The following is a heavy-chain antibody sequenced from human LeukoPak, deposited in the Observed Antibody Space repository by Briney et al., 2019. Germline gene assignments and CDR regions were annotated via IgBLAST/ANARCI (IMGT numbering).Heavy chain of an antibody. CDR3: ARDHPDYWLTFDY. CDR2: IIGSGDTI. D-gene: IGHD2-8*02. J-gene: IGHJ4*02. V-gene: IGHV3-48*03. CDR1: GFTFSTYE. Sequence: GGSLRLSCAASGFTFSTYEMNWVRQAPGKGLEWVSYIIGSGDTIYYADSVKGRFTISRDNAKNSLYLQMNSLRAEDTAVYYCARDHPDYWLTFDYWGQGTPVTVSS.